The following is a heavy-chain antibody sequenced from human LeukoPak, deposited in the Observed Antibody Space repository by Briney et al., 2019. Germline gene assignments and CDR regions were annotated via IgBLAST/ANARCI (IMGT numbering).Heavy chain of an antibody. CDR3: ARDYIAAAGSFDP. J-gene: IGHJ5*02. Sequence: SETLSLTCTVSGGSISSYYWSWIRQPPGKGLEWIGYIYYSGSTNYHPSLKSRVTISVDTSKNQFSLKLSSVTAAGTAVYYCARDYIAAAGSFDPWGQGTLVTVSS. CDR1: GGSISSYY. V-gene: IGHV4-59*01. D-gene: IGHD6-13*01. CDR2: IYYSGST.